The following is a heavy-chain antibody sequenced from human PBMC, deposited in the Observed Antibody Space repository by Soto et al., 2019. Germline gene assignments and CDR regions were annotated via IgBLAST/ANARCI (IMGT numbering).Heavy chain of an antibody. Sequence: GGSLRLSCEASGFPFSTYAMTWVRQVPGKGLEWVSYISSSGSTIYYADSVKGRFTISRDNAKNSLYLQMNSLRAEDTAVYYCARDGTNVRFLEWSPWYMDVWGKGTTVTVSS. CDR1: GFPFSTYA. J-gene: IGHJ6*03. V-gene: IGHV3-11*01. CDR2: ISSSGSTI. D-gene: IGHD3-3*01. CDR3: ARDGTNVRFLEWSPWYMDV.